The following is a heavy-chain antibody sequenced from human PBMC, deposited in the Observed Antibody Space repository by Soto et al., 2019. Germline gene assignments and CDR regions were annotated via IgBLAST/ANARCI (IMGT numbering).Heavy chain of an antibody. CDR3: AREWHGDYYYYMDV. CDR1: GFTFSSYS. Sequence: GGSLRLSCAASGFTFSSYSMNWVRQAPGKGLEWVSSISSSSSYIYYADSVKGRFTISRDNAKNSLYLQMNSLRAEDTAVYYCAREWHGDYYYYMDVWGKGTTVTVSS. J-gene: IGHJ6*03. D-gene: IGHD3-16*01. V-gene: IGHV3-21*01. CDR2: ISSSSSYI.